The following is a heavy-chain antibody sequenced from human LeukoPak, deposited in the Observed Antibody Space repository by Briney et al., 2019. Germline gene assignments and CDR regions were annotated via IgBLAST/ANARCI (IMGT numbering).Heavy chain of an antibody. Sequence: PSETLSLTCAVYGGSFSGYYWSWIRQPPGKGLEWIGEINHSGSTNYNPSLKSRVTISVDTSKNQFSLKLSSVTAADTAVYYCARDTTDYDILTGSDAFDIWGQGTMVTVSS. J-gene: IGHJ3*02. D-gene: IGHD3-9*01. CDR1: GGSFSGYY. V-gene: IGHV4-34*01. CDR3: ARDTTDYDILTGSDAFDI. CDR2: INHSGST.